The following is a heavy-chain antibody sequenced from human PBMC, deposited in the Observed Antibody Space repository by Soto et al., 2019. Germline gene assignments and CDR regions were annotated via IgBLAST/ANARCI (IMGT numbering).Heavy chain of an antibody. CDR1: GFTFSSYA. CDR2: ISGSGGST. D-gene: IGHD3-3*01. Sequence: PGWSLRLSGAASGFTFSSYAMSWVRQAPGKWLEWVSAISGSGGSTDYAYSVKGRFTISRDNSKNTLYLQMNRLRAEDTAVYYCAKDQIKIFGVVPPGYGMDVWGQGTTVPVYS. CDR3: AKDQIKIFGVVPPGYGMDV. J-gene: IGHJ6*02. V-gene: IGHV3-23*01.